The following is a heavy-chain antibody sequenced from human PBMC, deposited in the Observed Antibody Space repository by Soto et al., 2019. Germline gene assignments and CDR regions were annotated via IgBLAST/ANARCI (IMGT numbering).Heavy chain of an antibody. CDR2: INHSGTT. V-gene: IGHV4-34*01. CDR3: ARRYGGNFDY. CDR1: GGSFSGYY. D-gene: IGHD3-16*01. J-gene: IGHJ4*02. Sequence: SETLSLTCAVYGGSFSGYYWSWIRQPPGKGLEWIGEINHSGTTNYNPSLKSRVTISVDTSKNQFSLKLSSVTAADTAVYYCARRYGGNFDYWGQGTLVTVSS.